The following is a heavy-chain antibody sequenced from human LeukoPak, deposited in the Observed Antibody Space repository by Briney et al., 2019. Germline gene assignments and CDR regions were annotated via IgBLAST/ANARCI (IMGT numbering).Heavy chain of an antibody. CDR2: TSYDGSNK. D-gene: IGHD6-13*01. CDR1: GFTFSSYG. V-gene: IGHV3-30*18. J-gene: IGHJ4*02. CDR3: AKDTRTGYSSSWYGEYYFDY. Sequence: PGRSLRLSCAASGFTFSSYGMHWVRQAPGKGLEWVAVTSYDGSNKYYADSVKGRFTISRDNSKNTLYLQMNSLRAEDTAVYYCAKDTRTGYSSSWYGEYYFDYWGQGTLVTVSS.